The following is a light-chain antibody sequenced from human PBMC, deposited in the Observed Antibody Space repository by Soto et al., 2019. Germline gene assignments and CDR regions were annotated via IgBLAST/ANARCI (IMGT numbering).Light chain of an antibody. V-gene: IGKV1-39*01. Sequence: DIQMTQSPSSLSASIGDRVTITCRASQSISSYLNWYQQKPGKAPRLLIYAASSLQSGVPSRFSGSGSGTDFTLTISSLQPEDFATFYCQQSYSTPYTFGQGTNLEIK. CDR1: QSISSY. CDR3: QQSYSTPYT. CDR2: AAS. J-gene: IGKJ2*01.